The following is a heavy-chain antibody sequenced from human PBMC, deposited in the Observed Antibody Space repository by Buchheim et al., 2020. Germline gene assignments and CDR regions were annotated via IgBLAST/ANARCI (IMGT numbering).Heavy chain of an antibody. D-gene: IGHD2-15*01. CDR3: ARGTACSVAATGGGFDY. CDR2: IYYSGST. J-gene: IGHJ4*02. Sequence: QVQLQESGPGLVKPSETLSPTCTVSGGSISSYYWSWIRQPPGKGLEWIGYIYYSGSTNYNPSLKSRVTISVDKAKKQSSMKLSSVTAADTAVDYCARGTACSVAATGGGFDYWGQGTL. CDR1: GGSISSYY. V-gene: IGHV4-59*01.